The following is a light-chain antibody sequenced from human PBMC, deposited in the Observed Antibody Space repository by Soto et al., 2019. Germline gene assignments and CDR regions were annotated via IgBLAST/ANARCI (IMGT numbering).Light chain of an antibody. CDR3: GSYTTSNTRQIV. Sequence: TSSDVGGYNYVSWYQQHPGKAPKFMIYDVSNRPSGVSNRFSGSKSGNTASLTISGLQAEDEADYYCGSYTTSNTRQIVFGTGTKVTVL. CDR1: SSDVGGYNY. J-gene: IGLJ1*01. CDR2: DVS. V-gene: IGLV2-14*04.